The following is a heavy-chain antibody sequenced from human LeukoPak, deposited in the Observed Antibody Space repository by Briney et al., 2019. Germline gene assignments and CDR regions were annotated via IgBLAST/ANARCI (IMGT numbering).Heavy chain of an antibody. D-gene: IGHD6-13*01. CDR2: IYHSGST. CDR1: GGSISSSNW. J-gene: IGHJ4*02. V-gene: IGHV4-4*02. CDR3: ARDRQVRVGYSSSWYLR. Sequence: SETLSLTCAVSGGSISSSNWWSWVRQPPGKGLEWIGEIYHSGSTNYNPSLKSRVTISVDKSKNQFSLKLSSVTAADTAVYYCARDRQVRVGYSSSWYLRWGQGTLVTVSS.